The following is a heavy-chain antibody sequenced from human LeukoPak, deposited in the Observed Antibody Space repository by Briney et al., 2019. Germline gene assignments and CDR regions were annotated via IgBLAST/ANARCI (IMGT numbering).Heavy chain of an antibody. CDR2: ISPSGSTM. CDR1: GFTFRSYE. CDR3: ARLSYFGSTVYGMDV. V-gene: IGHV3-48*03. D-gene: IGHD3-10*01. Sequence: GGSRRLSCAASGFTFRSYEMTWVRQAPGRGLEWLSYISPSGSTMSYADSVKGRFTISRDSAKNSLYLQMDSLRAEDTAVYYCARLSYFGSTVYGMDVWGQGTTVTVSS. J-gene: IGHJ6*02.